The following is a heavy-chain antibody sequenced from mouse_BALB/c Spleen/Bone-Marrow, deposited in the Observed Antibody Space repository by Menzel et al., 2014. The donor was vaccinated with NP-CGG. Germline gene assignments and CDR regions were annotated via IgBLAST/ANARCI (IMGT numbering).Heavy chain of an antibody. D-gene: IGHD3-1*01. J-gene: IGHJ4*01. CDR3: ANLGRYAMDY. Sequence: QVHVKQSGPELVKPGASVKISCKASGYTFTDYYINWVKQKPGQGLEWIGWIYPGSGNTKYNEKFKGKATLTVDTSSSTAYTQLSSLTSEGTAVYFCANLGRYAMDYWGQGTSVTVSS. CDR2: IYPGSGNT. CDR1: GYTFTDYY. V-gene: IGHV1-84*02.